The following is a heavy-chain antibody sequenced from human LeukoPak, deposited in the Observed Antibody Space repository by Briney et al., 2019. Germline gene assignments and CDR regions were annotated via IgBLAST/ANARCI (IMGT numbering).Heavy chain of an antibody. CDR3: ARVTWKTIIAAPDD. CDR1: GYTFTDYY. CDR2: LNPHTGGA. V-gene: IGHV1-2*06. D-gene: IGHD3-3*01. J-gene: IGHJ4*02. Sequence: ASVKVSCKTSGYTFTDYYIHWVRQAPGQGLEWKGQLNPHTGGANYAQKFQVRVSMTRDASINTAYMEVTRLTSDDTAVYYCARVTWKTIIAAPDDWGQGTLVTVSS.